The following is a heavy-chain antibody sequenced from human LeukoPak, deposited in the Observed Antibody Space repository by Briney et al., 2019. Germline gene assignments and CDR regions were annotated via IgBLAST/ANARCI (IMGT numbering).Heavy chain of an antibody. CDR1: GYTFTGYY. Sequence: ASVKVSCKASGYTFTGYYIHWVRQAPGPGLEWMGWINPNSDGTNYAQNFQGRVTMTRDTSISTAYMELSSLTSDDTAVYYCARSHCISTSCYPDYWGQGTLVTVSS. CDR2: INPNSDGT. V-gene: IGHV1-2*02. D-gene: IGHD2-2*01. J-gene: IGHJ4*02. CDR3: ARSHCISTSCYPDY.